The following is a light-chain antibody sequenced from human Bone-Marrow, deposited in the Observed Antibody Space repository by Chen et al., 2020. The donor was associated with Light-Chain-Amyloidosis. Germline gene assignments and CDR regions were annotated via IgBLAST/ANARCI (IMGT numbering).Light chain of an antibody. CDR2: RDT. Sequence: SYELTQPPSVSVSPGQTARITCSGDDLPTKYAYWYQQKPGQAPVLVIHRDTERPSGISERFSASSSGTTATLTISGVQAEDEADYHCQSADSSGPYEVIFGGGTKLTVL. J-gene: IGLJ2*01. CDR1: DLPTKY. V-gene: IGLV3-25*03. CDR3: QSADSSGPYEVI.